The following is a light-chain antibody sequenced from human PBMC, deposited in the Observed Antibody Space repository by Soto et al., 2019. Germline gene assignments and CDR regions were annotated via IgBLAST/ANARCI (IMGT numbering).Light chain of an antibody. CDR2: KTS. Sequence: DIQMTQSPSTLSASVGDRVTITCRASQSINNWLAWYQQKPGKAPKLLIYKTSDLESGVPSRFSGSGSGTEFSLTISSLHPDDFAIYYCQQYKSFSLTFGGGTRVEVK. V-gene: IGKV1-5*03. CDR3: QQYKSFSLT. CDR1: QSINNW. J-gene: IGKJ4*01.